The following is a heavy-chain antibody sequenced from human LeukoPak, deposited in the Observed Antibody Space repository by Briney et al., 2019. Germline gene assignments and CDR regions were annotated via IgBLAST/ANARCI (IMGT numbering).Heavy chain of an antibody. CDR1: GGTFSSYA. J-gene: IGHJ4*02. V-gene: IGHV1-18*01. CDR2: ISAYNGNT. D-gene: IGHD3-22*01. CDR3: ARDTLYDSSGYYLFDY. Sequence: GASVTVSCKASGGTFSSYAISWVRQAPGQGLEWMGWISAYNGNTNYAQKLQGRVTMTTDTSTSTAYMELRSLRSDDTAVYYCARDTLYDSSGYYLFDYWGQGTLVTVSS.